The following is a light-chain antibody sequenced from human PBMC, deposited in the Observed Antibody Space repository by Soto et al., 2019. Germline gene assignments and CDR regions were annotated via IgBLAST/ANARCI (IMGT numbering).Light chain of an antibody. Sequence: EIEMTQSAATLSVSPGERATLSCRASQSVSSNLAWYQQKPGQAPRLLIYGASTRATGIPARFSGSGSGTEFTLTISSLQSEDFAVYYCQQYNNWPPWTFGKGTKVDIK. CDR1: QSVSSN. CDR3: QQYNNWPPWT. J-gene: IGKJ1*01. CDR2: GAS. V-gene: IGKV3-15*01.